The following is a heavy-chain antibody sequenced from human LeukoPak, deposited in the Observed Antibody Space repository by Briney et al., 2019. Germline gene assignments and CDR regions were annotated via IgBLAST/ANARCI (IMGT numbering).Heavy chain of an antibody. J-gene: IGHJ2*01. CDR3: ARDTRGVWYFDL. V-gene: IGHV1-69*01. Sequence: EASVKVSCKASGGTLSSYAISWVRQAPGQGLEWMGGIIPIFGTANYAQKFQGRVTITADESTSTAYMELSSLRSEDTAVYYCARDTRGVWYFDLWGRGTLVTVSS. CDR2: IIPIFGTA. D-gene: IGHD1-26*01. CDR1: GGTLSSYA.